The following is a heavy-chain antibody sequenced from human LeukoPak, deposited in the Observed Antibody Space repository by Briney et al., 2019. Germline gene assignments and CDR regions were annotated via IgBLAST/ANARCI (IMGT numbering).Heavy chain of an antibody. D-gene: IGHD2-15*01. J-gene: IGHJ4*02. CDR1: GFTSSTYW. CDR2: IQHEGSDT. Sequence: SGGSLRLSCAASGFTSSTYWMSWVRQAPGKGLQWVANIQHEGSDTYYVDSVKGRFTISRDNAKNSLHLQMNSLRAEDTAIYYCATYRGRSGSFFPDWGQGTLVTVSS. CDR3: ATYRGRSGSFFPD. V-gene: IGHV3-7*01.